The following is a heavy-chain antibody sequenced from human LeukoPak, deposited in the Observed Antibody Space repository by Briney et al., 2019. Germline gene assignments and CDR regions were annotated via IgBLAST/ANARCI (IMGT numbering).Heavy chain of an antibody. D-gene: IGHD2-8*01. J-gene: IGHJ4*02. CDR2: INPDTGVT. V-gene: IGHV1-2*02. Sequence: ASVKVSCKASGYTLTGYYIHWVRQAPGQGLEWMGWINPDTGVTKYAQKFQGRVTMTRDTSISTAYTELSRLRSDDTAVYYCARFYNGNQNFDYWGQGTLVAVSS. CDR3: ARFYNGNQNFDY. CDR1: GYTLTGYY.